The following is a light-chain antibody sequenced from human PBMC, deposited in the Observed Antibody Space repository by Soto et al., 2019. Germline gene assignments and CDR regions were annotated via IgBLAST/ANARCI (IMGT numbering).Light chain of an antibody. Sequence: EIVLTQSPGTLSLCPGERATLSCRASQSVSSSYLAWYQQKPGQAPRLLIHGASSRATGIPDRFSGSGSGTDFTLTISRLEPEDFAVYYCQQYGSSPTFGQGTRLEIK. V-gene: IGKV3-20*01. CDR1: QSVSSSY. CDR2: GAS. CDR3: QQYGSSPT. J-gene: IGKJ5*01.